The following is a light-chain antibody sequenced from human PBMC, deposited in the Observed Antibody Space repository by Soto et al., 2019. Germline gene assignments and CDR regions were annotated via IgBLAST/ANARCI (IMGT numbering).Light chain of an antibody. CDR1: QGISTW. CDR2: GAS. V-gene: IGKV1D-16*01. J-gene: IGKJ4*01. Sequence: DLQMTQSPSSLSASVGDRVTITCRASQGISTWFAWYQQKPEKAHKSLIYGASSLQSAVPARFIGRGSGKEFILTVSRLQRQGLANYYWQQYNSYRLTFGGGTKVEI. CDR3: QQYNSYRLT.